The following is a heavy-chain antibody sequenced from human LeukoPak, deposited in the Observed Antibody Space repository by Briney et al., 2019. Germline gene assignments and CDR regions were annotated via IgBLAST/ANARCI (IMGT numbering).Heavy chain of an antibody. CDR3: AELGITMIGGV. Sequence: GGSLRLSCVASGFTFSTYTMNWVRQAPGKGLEWVSSISSSSFFISYADSVKGRFTISRDNAKNSLYLQMNSLRAEDTAVYYRAELGITMIGGVWGKGTTVTISS. D-gene: IGHD3-10*02. J-gene: IGHJ6*04. CDR2: ISSSSFFI. V-gene: IGHV3-21*01. CDR1: GFTFSTYT.